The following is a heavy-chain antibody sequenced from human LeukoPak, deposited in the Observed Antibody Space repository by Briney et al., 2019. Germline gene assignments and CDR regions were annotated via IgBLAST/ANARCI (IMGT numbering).Heavy chain of an antibody. Sequence: GYTXXXYYMHWVRQAPGQGLEWMGWINPSSGGTNYAQKFQGRVTMTRDTSISTAYMELGRLRSDDTAVYYCAREKEYTRYFDYWGQGTLVTVSS. CDR2: INPSSGGT. J-gene: IGHJ4*02. CDR3: AREKEYTRYFDY. V-gene: IGHV1-2*02. D-gene: IGHD5-18*01. CDR1: GYTXXXYY.